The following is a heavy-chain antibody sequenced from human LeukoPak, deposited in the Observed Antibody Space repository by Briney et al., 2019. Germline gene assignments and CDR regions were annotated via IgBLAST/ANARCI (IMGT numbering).Heavy chain of an antibody. CDR2: IKSKADGGTT. CDR1: GITFSNAW. V-gene: IGHV3-15*01. D-gene: IGHD3-22*01. CDR3: TTARLYYYDSSGYFPRWFDP. J-gene: IGHJ5*02. Sequence: GGSLRLSCAASGITFSNAWMSWVRQAPGKGLEWVGRIKSKADGGTTDYAGLVKGRFTISRDDSKDMLYLQMNSLKTEDTAVYYCTTARLYYYDSSGYFPRWFDPWGQGTLVTVSS.